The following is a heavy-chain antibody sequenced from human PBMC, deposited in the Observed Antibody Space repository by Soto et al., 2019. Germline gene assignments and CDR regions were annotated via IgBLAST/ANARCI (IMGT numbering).Heavy chain of an antibody. CDR2: ISSNGYRR. CDR1: GLTFSSFD. D-gene: IGHD2-2*02. CDR3: ANIASDTYPLYYEF. Sequence: PGGSLRLSCDVSGLTFSSFDMHWVRQTPGAGLEWVGSISSNGYRRFYGDAVKGRFAISRDNSRNKMFLQMNSLRVDDTAVYFCANIASDTYPLYYEFWGQGTQVTVSS. V-gene: IGHV3-30*09. J-gene: IGHJ4*02.